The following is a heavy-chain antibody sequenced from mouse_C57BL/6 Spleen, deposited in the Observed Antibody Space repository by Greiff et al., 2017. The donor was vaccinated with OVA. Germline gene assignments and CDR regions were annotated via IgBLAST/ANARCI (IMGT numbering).Heavy chain of an antibody. D-gene: IGHD1-1*01. CDR2: IYPRDGSN. V-gene: IGHV1-78*01. Sequence: VKLQESDAELVKPGASVKISCKVSGYTFTDHTIHWMKQRPEQGLEWIGYIYPRDGSNKYNEKFKGKATLTADKSSSTAYMQLNSLTSEDSAVYFCARPCDYGRDCYFDVWGTGTTVTVSS. CDR1: GYTFTDHT. CDR3: ARPCDYGRDCYFDV. J-gene: IGHJ1*03.